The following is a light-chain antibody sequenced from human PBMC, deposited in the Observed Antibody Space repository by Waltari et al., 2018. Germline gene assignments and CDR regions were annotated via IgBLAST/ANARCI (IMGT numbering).Light chain of an antibody. CDR2: GAS. CDR1: QSISRY. V-gene: IGKV3-20*01. CDR3: QHHFRLPAT. Sequence: IMLTQSPGTLSLSPGERATLSCRASQSISRYLAWYQQKPGQAPRLLIYGASTRATGIPDRFSGSGSGTDFSLTISGLEPEDSAVYYCQHHFRLPATFG. J-gene: IGKJ1*01.